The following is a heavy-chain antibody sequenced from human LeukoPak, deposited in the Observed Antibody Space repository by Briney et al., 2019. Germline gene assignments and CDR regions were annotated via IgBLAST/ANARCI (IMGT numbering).Heavy chain of an antibody. D-gene: IGHD2-21*01. CDR3: ARADRLHGGPYLIGP. J-gene: IGHJ5*02. Sequence: ASVKVSCKTSGYSFTDYYMHWVRQAPGQGLEWRGWINASSGGTSSAQKFQGRVTMTRDTSITTVYMEVSWLTSDDTAIYYCARADRLHGGPYLIGPWGQGTLVTVSS. V-gene: IGHV1-2*02. CDR2: INASSGGT. CDR1: GYSFTDYY.